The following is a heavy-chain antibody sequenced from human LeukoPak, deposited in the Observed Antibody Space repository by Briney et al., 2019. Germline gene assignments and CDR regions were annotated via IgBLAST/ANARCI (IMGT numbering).Heavy chain of an antibody. CDR3: ARDLTRYDYSNSGPVDY. CDR2: ISAYNGNT. V-gene: IGHV1-18*04. Sequence: ASVKVSCKASGYTFTNYYILWVRQAPGQGLEWMGWISAYNGNTSYAQKLQGRVTMTTDTSTSTAYMELRSLRSDDTAVYYCARDLTRYDYSNSGPVDYWGQGTLVTVSS. D-gene: IGHD4-11*01. J-gene: IGHJ4*02. CDR1: GYTFTNYY.